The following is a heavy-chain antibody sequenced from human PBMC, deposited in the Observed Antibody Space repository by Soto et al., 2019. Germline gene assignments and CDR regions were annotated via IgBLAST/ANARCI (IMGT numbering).Heavy chain of an antibody. D-gene: IGHD5-12*01. V-gene: IGHV1-69*04. CDR2: IIPILGIA. J-gene: IGHJ6*03. CDR1: GGTFSSYT. Sequence: SVKVSCTASGGTFSSYTIIWVRQAPGQGLEWMGRIIPILGIANYAQKFHGRVTITADKSTSTAYMELSSLRSEDTAVYYCARDGYSGYDSDPTYYYYYMDVWGKGTTVTVSS. CDR3: ARDGYSGYDSDPTYYYYYMDV.